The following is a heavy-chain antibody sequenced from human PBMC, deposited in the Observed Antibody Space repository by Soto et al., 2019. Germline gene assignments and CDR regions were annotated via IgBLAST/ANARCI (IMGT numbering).Heavy chain of an antibody. Sequence: QVQLVQSGAEVKKPGASVTVSCRASGDTFTGDDMHWVRQAPGQGLEWMGWINTNSGGTKYAQKFQGWVTMTRDTSIRTVYMELNRLRSDDTAVYYCARESGVATATLDYYYCYMDVWGKGTTVTVSS. CDR1: GDTFTGDD. CDR2: INTNSGGT. D-gene: IGHD5-12*01. CDR3: ARESGVATATLDYYYCYMDV. J-gene: IGHJ6*03. V-gene: IGHV1-2*04.